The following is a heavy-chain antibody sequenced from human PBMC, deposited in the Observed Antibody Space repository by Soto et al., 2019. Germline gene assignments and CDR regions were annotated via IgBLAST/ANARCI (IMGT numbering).Heavy chain of an antibody. CDR2: IIPIFGTA. CDR1: GGTFSSYA. D-gene: IGHD3-10*01. CDR3: GRGRGGAVDY. J-gene: IGHJ4*02. V-gene: IGHV1-69*12. Sequence: QVQLVQSGAEVKKPGSSVKVSCKASGGTFSSYAISWVRQAPGQGLEWMGGIIPIFGTANYAQKFEGRVRIPADESAGPAYMELGGRRSEDTAGNCWGRGRGGAVDYWGQGTLVTVSS.